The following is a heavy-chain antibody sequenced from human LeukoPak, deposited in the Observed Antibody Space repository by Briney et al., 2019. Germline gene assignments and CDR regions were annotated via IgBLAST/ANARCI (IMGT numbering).Heavy chain of an antibody. D-gene: IGHD6-25*01. V-gene: IGHV1-18*01. Sequence: GASVKVSCKASGYTFTSYGISWVRQAPGQGLEWMGWISAYNGNTNYAQKLQGRVTMTTDTSTSTAYMELRSLRSDDTAVYYCARVGSGLTYYYYMDVWGKGTAVTVSS. J-gene: IGHJ6*03. CDR1: GYTFTSYG. CDR3: ARVGSGLTYYYYMDV. CDR2: ISAYNGNT.